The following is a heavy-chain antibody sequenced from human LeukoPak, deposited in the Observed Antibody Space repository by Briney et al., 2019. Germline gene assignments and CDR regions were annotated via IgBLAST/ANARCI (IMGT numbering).Heavy chain of an antibody. CDR2: IDSDGSRT. J-gene: IGHJ3*02. V-gene: IGHV3-74*01. Sequence: GGSLRLSCVASGFTFSSSWMHWVRHIPGKGLVWVSNIDSDGSRTNYADSVKGRFTISRDNAKNTLYLQMTSLRADDTAVYYCARGRDGGFDIWGQGTMVTVSS. CDR1: GFTFSSSW. D-gene: IGHD2-15*01. CDR3: ARGRDGGFDI.